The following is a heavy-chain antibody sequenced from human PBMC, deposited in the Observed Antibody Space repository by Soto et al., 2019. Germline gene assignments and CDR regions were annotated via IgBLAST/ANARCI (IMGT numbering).Heavy chain of an antibody. J-gene: IGHJ6*02. CDR2: IYYSGDT. Sequence: QVPLQESGPGLVKPSQPLSLTCTVSGGSISSGSFYWTWIRQHPGKGLEFIGYIYYSGDTYYNPSLRSRVIISLDTSKNQFSLRLNSVTAADTAVYYCAREWSGGRRDGNPDKYYGMDVWGQGTKVTVSS. V-gene: IGHV4-31*03. CDR1: GGSISSGSFY. D-gene: IGHD2-15*01. CDR3: AREWSGGRRDGNPDKYYGMDV.